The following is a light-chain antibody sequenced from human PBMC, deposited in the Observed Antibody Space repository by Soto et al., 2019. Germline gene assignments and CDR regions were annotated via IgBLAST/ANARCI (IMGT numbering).Light chain of an antibody. Sequence: QSALPQPHSVSGSPGQSVTISCTATTTDIDNSDSVSWYQQAPGTAPKLIIYDVNNRPSGAPDRFSGSTSGNTASLTISGLQAEDETDYFCSLYSSNGSLIFGPGTKLTVL. J-gene: IGLJ1*01. CDR1: TTDIDNSDS. V-gene: IGLV2-18*01. CDR3: SLYSSNGSLI. CDR2: DVN.